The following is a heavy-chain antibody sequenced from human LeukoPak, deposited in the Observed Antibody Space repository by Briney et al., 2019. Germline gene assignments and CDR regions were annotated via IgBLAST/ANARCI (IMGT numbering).Heavy chain of an antibody. D-gene: IGHD5-24*01. CDR1: GFSFSTHS. CDR2: IKQDGSVI. CDR3: AGDAGWTFDI. Sequence: GGSLRLSCAASGFSFSTHSMSWFRQAPGKGLEWVALIKQDGSVIHYVDSVKGRFTISRDNAKNSLSLQMNSLRADDTAVYYCAGDAGWTFDIWGQGTKVTVSS. J-gene: IGHJ3*02. V-gene: IGHV3-7*01.